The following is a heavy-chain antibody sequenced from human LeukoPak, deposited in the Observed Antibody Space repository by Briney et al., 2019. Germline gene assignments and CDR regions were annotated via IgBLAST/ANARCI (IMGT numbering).Heavy chain of an antibody. D-gene: IGHD3-22*01. Sequence: GGSLRLSCAASGFTFDDYAMHWVRRAPGKGLEWVSLISGDGGSTYYADSVKGRFTISRDNSKNSLYLQMNSLRTEDTALYYCAKGKSAARYYYDSSGLFDYWGQGTLVTVSS. CDR2: ISGDGGST. CDR3: AKGKSAARYYYDSSGLFDY. J-gene: IGHJ4*02. V-gene: IGHV3-43*02. CDR1: GFTFDDYA.